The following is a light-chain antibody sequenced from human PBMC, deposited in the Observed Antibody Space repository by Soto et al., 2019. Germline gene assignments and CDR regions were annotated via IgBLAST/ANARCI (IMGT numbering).Light chain of an antibody. CDR1: QSISTW. Sequence: DIQMTQSPSTLSASAGDRVTITCRASQSISTWLAWYQQKPGKAPKLLIYGASSLESGVPSRFSGSGSGTEFTLTISSLQPDDFATYYCQQYNSYWTFGQGTKVDI. V-gene: IGKV1-5*01. J-gene: IGKJ1*01. CDR3: QQYNSYWT. CDR2: GAS.